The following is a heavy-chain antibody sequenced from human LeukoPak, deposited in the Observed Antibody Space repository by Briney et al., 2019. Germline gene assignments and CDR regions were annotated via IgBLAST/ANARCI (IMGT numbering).Heavy chain of an antibody. CDR3: ARSGYGDYDAFDI. CDR2: IWYDGSNK. Sequence: PGGSLRLSCAVSGFTFSSYGMHWVRQAPGKGLEWVAVIWYDGSNKYYADSVKGRFTISRDNSKNTLYLQMNSLRAEDTAVYYCARSGYGDYDAFDIWGQGTMVTVSS. D-gene: IGHD4-17*01. CDR1: GFTFSSYG. V-gene: IGHV3-33*01. J-gene: IGHJ3*02.